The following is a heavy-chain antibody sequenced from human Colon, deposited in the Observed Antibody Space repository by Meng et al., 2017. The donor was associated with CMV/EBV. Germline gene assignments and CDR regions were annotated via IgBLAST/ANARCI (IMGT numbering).Heavy chain of an antibody. CDR3: AREGADNGMDV. V-gene: IGHV1-46*01. CDR2: INPASGYT. CDR1: GYTFTSYY. Sequence: ASVKVSCKASGYTFTSYYFHWVRQAPGQGLEWLGVINPASGYTSYSQMFQDRVTMTRDTSTSTVYMDLGSLRSDDTAVYYCAREGADNGMDVWGHGTTVTVSS. J-gene: IGHJ6*02.